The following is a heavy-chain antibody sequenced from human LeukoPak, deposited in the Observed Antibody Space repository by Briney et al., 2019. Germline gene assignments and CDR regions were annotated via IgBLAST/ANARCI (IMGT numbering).Heavy chain of an antibody. J-gene: IGHJ4*02. D-gene: IGHD6-13*01. Sequence: SETLSLTCAVYGGSFSGYYWSWIRQPPGKGLEWIGEINHSGSTNHNPSLKSRVTISVDTSKNQFSLKLSSVTAADTAVYYCARVPAAAIDYWGQGTLVTVSS. CDR2: INHSGST. CDR1: GGSFSGYY. V-gene: IGHV4-34*01. CDR3: ARVPAAAIDY.